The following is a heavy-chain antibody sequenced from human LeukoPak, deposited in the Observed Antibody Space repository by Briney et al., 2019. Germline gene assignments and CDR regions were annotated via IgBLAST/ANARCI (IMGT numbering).Heavy chain of an antibody. CDR3: ARVEGSGWPFDY. CDR2: MNPNSGST. D-gene: IGHD6-19*01. Sequence: ASVKVSCKASGYTFTSYDINWVRQATGQGLEWMGWMNPNSGSTGYAQKFQGRVTMTRNTSISTAYMELSSLRSKDTAVYYCARVEGSGWPFDYWGQGTLVTVSS. CDR1: GYTFTSYD. V-gene: IGHV1-8*01. J-gene: IGHJ4*02.